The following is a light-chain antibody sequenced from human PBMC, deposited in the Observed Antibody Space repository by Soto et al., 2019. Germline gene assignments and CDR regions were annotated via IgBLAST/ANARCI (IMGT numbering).Light chain of an antibody. CDR3: QQFNNWPPLT. Sequence: EVVMTQSPATLSVSQGERVTLSCRASQFVSTNLAWYQQKPGQAPRLLIYSASTRATGIPARFSGSGSGTEFTLTISSLQSEDFGVYYCQQFNNWPPLTFGGGTKVEIK. V-gene: IGKV3-15*01. J-gene: IGKJ4*01. CDR2: SAS. CDR1: QFVSTN.